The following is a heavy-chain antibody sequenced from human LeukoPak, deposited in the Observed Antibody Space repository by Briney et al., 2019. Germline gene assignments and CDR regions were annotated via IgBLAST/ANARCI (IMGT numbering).Heavy chain of an antibody. J-gene: IGHJ4*02. CDR3: AKDLFTSAYYDNSGYSDY. CDR1: GFTFSTYA. V-gene: IGHV3-23*01. D-gene: IGHD3-22*01. CDR2: ISGSGGRT. Sequence: GGSLRLSCAASGFTFSTYAMSWVRQAPGKGLEWVSAISGSGGRTYYADSVKGRFTISRDNSKTTLFLQMNSLRAKDTAVYHCAKDLFTSAYYDNSGYSDYWGQGTLVTVSS.